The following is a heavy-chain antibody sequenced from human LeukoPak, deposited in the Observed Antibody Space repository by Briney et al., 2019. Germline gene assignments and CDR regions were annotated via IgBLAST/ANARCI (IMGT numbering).Heavy chain of an antibody. CDR1: GFTFSSYS. V-gene: IGHV3-21*01. CDR2: ISSSSSYI. D-gene: IGHD4-17*01. CDR3: ARTTVTTHLDY. J-gene: IGHJ4*02. Sequence: GGSLRLSCAASGFTFSSYSMNWVRQAPGKGPEWVSSISSSSSYIYYADSVKGRFTIFRDNAKNSLYLQMNSLRAEDTAVYYCARTTVTTHLDYWGQGTLVTVSS.